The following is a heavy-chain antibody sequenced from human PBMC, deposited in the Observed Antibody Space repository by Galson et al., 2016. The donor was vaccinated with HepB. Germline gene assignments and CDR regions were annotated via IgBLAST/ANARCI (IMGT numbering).Heavy chain of an antibody. J-gene: IGHJ4*02. V-gene: IGHV3-48*01. CDR2: ITSSSSTK. D-gene: IGHD1-1*01. CDR3: ARLHTRVTAIELERQNY. CDR1: GFTFSDYS. Sequence: SLRLSCAASGFTFSDYSINWVRQAPGKGLEWVAYITSSSSTKYYADSVKGRFTISRDNAKNSLYLQMNSLRADDTAVYYCARLHTRVTAIELERQNYWGQGTLVTASS.